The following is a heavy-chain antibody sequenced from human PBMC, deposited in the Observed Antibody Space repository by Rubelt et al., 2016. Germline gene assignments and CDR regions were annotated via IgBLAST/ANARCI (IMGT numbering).Heavy chain of an antibody. CDR2: ISYDGSNK. CDR3: ARVPYGDYVWGLLGY. D-gene: IGHD3-16*01. CDR1: GFTFRSYA. Sequence: RSLRLFCAASGFTFRSYAMHWVRQAPGKGLEWVAVISYDGSNKYYADSAKGRFPISRDNSKNTLYLQMNSLRAEDTAVYYCARVPYGDYVWGLLGYWGQGTLVTVSS. J-gene: IGHJ4*02. V-gene: IGHV3-30*04.